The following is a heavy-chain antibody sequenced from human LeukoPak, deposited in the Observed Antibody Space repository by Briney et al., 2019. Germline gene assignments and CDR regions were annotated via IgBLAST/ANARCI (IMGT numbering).Heavy chain of an antibody. CDR2: IYHSGST. Sequence: SETLSLTCTVSGGSISSGGYYWSWIRQPPGKGLEWIGYIYHSGSTYYNPSLKSRVTISVDRSKNQFSLKLSSVTAADTAVYYCARARDPYQLLTYWGQGTLVTASS. CDR1: GGSISSGGYY. CDR3: ARARDPYQLLTY. D-gene: IGHD2-2*01. J-gene: IGHJ4*02. V-gene: IGHV4-30-2*01.